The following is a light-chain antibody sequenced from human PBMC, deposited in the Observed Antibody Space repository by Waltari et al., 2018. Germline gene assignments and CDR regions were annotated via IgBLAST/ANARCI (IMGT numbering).Light chain of an antibody. J-gene: IGLJ3*02. Sequence: QSALTQPASVSGSPGQSITISCTGTSSDVGGYNYVSWYQQHPGKAPNLMIFDVSNRPSGVSNRFSGSKSGNTASLNISGLQAEDEADYYCSSYISSSTLEVFGGGTRLTVL. CDR3: SSYISSSTLEV. CDR1: SSDVGGYNY. V-gene: IGLV2-14*03. CDR2: DVS.